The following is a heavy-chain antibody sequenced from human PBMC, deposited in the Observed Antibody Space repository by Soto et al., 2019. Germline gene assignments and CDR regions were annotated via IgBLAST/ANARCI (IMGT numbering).Heavy chain of an antibody. CDR3: AREDDGGDRDYYGLDV. CDR1: GGSISFDHYH. D-gene: IGHD2-21*02. V-gene: IGHV4-30-4*01. Sequence: QVQLQQSGPGLVKPSQTLSLTCTVSGGSISFDHYHWTWIRQPPGKGLAWIGYVHYSGSVLYNPSLQSRVSISVDTSKNQFSLKLSSVTAADTAVYFCAREDDGGDRDYYGLDVWGQGTTVTVSS. CDR2: VHYSGSV. J-gene: IGHJ6*02.